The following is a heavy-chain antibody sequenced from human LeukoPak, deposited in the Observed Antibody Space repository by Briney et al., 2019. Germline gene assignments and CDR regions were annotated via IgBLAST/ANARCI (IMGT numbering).Heavy chain of an antibody. CDR1: GYTFTGYY. D-gene: IGHD2-2*01. V-gene: IGHV1-2*02. CDR3: ARFVEGPANNWFDH. J-gene: IGHJ5*02. CDR2: INPNSGGT. Sequence: ASVKVSCKASGYTFTGYYMHWVRQAPGQGLECMGWINPNSGGTNYAQKFQGRVTMTRDTSISTAYMELSRLRSDDTAVYYCARFVEGPANNWFDHWGQGTLVTVSS.